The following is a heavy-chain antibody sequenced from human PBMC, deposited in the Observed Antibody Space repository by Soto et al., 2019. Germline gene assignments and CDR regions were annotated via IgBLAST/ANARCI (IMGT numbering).Heavy chain of an antibody. V-gene: IGHV3-7*01. CDR3: AKDLRDIVVVPAAMPNYYYYGMDV. CDR2: IKQDGGDK. Sequence: GGSLRLSCAASGFTFSSYWMSWVRQAPGKGLEWVANIKQDGGDKYYVDSVKGRFIISRDNAKNSLYLQMNSLRAEDTAVYYCAKDLRDIVVVPAAMPNYYYYGMDVWGQGTTVTVSS. J-gene: IGHJ6*02. CDR1: GFTFSSYW. D-gene: IGHD2-2*01.